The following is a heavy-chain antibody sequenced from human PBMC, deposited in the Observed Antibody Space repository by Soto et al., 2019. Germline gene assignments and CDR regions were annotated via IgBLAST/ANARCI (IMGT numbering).Heavy chain of an antibody. J-gene: IGHJ6*02. Sequence: EVQLLESGGGLVQPGGSLRLSCAASGFPLSTYGMSWVRQAPGKGLEWVLSITGTGGDTYYADSVKGRFTSSRDNSNNMLYLQMNSLRVEDTAVYYCARIRGYWYGLDVWGQGTTITVSS. CDR3: ARIRGYWYGLDV. CDR1: GFPLSTYG. CDR2: ITGTGGDT. V-gene: IGHV3-23*01.